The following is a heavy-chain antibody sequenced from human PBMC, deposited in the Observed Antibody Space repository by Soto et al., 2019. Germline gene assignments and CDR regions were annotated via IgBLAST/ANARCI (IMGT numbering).Heavy chain of an antibody. CDR2: IIPILGIA. J-gene: IGHJ6*02. Sequence: EASVQVSCKASGGTFSSYTISWVRQAPGQGLEWIGRIIPILGIANYAQKFQGRVTITADKSTSTAYMELSSLRSEDTAVYYCARGAIYGMDVWGQGTTVTVSS. CDR1: GGTFSSYT. CDR3: ARGAIYGMDV. V-gene: IGHV1-69*02.